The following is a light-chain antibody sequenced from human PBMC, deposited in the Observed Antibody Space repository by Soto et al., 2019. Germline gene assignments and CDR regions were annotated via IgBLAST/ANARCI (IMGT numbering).Light chain of an antibody. CDR3: QQYGGSPLYT. CDR2: GAS. CDR1: QRVSSSH. J-gene: IGKJ5*01. Sequence: DILLTQSPGALSFSPGEGATPSCRASQRVSSSHLAWYRQKPGQAPRLVIYGASSRATGIPDRFSGSGSGTDFTLTISRLEPEDFAVYYCQQYGGSPLYTFGQGTRLEIK. V-gene: IGKV3-20*01.